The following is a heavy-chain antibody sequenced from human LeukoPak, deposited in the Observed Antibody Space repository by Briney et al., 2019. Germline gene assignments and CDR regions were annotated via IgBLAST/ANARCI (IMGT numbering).Heavy chain of an antibody. Sequence: ASVKVSCKASGYTFTSYGISWVRQAPGQGLEGMGWISAHNGNTNYAQKLQGRVTMTTDTSTSTAYMELRSLRSDDTAVYYCARRRGYGGNSGGYYMAVWGKGTTVTVSS. CDR2: ISAHNGNT. CDR3: ARRRGYGGNSGGYYMAV. J-gene: IGHJ6*03. CDR1: GYTFTSYG. V-gene: IGHV1-18*01. D-gene: IGHD4-23*01.